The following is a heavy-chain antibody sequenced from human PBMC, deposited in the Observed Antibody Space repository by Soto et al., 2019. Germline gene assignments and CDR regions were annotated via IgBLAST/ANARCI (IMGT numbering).Heavy chain of an antibody. CDR2: IYYSGST. Sequence: PSETLSLTCTVSGDSVSTSSNYWDWIRQPPGKGLEWIASIYYSGSTYYKPSLKSRVTISMDTSKNQSSLKLSSVTAADTAVYYCARNYYELWRGPRFDAFDIWGQGTMVTVSS. J-gene: IGHJ3*02. D-gene: IGHD3-3*01. V-gene: IGHV4-39*07. CDR3: ARNYYELWRGPRFDAFDI. CDR1: GDSVSTSSNY.